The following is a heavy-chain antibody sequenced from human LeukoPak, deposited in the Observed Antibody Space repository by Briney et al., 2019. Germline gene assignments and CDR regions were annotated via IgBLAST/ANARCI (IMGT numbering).Heavy chain of an antibody. Sequence: GGSLRLSCAASGFTFSTYWMSWVRQAPGKGLEWVANIKEDGSEINYADSVKGRFTISRDNAKNTLSLHMDSLRAEDMGVYYCARGDDESLDHRGQGTLVTVSS. CDR2: IKEDGSEI. J-gene: IGHJ4*02. CDR1: GFTFSTYW. CDR3: ARGDDESLDH. D-gene: IGHD3-10*01. V-gene: IGHV3-7*02.